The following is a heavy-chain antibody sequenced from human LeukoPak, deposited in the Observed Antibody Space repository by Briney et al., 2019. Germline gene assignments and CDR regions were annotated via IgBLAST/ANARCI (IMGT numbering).Heavy chain of an antibody. J-gene: IGHJ5*02. Sequence: AGGSLRLSCAASGFTFSSYSMNWVRQAPGKGLEWVSSISSSSSYIYYADSVKGRFTISRDNAKNSLYLQMNSLRAEDTAVYYCARDPHYYGSEGEFDPWGQGTLVTVSS. CDR2: ISSSSSYI. CDR1: GFTFSSYS. CDR3: ARDPHYYGSEGEFDP. V-gene: IGHV3-21*01. D-gene: IGHD3-10*01.